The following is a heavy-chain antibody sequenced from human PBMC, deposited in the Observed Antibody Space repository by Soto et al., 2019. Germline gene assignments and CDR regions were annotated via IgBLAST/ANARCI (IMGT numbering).Heavy chain of an antibody. V-gene: IGHV3-23*01. D-gene: IGHD3-10*01. CDR1: GFTFSSYS. Sequence: PGGSLRLSCAASGFTFSSYSMSWVRQAPGKGLEWVSGFRSSGDGGTTYYADSVKGRFTISRDNSKNTLFLQMNSLRAEDTAIYYCAKKVNSGPGSQYFDYWGQGTLVTVAP. CDR3: AKKVNSGPGSQYFDY. J-gene: IGHJ4*02. CDR2: FRSSGDGGTT.